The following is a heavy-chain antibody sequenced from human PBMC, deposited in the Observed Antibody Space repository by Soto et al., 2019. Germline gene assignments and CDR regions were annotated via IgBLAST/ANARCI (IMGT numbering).Heavy chain of an antibody. CDR1: GGSFNGYF. J-gene: IGHJ5*02. V-gene: IGHV4-34*01. CDR2: INHTGNT. CDR3: ASGLRGVVAVSAVAWFDP. D-gene: IGHD3-10*01. Sequence: QAQLQQWGAGLLKPSETLSLTCAVSGGSFNGYFWSWMRQAPGKGLEWIGEINHTGNTNYNPSPRRRVTISVDPSKSQCSLNLRSVSVADTAAYYCASGLRGVVAVSAVAWFDPWGQGTRVTVSS.